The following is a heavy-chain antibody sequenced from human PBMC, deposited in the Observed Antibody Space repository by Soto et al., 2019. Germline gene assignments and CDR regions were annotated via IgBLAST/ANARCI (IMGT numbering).Heavy chain of an antibody. D-gene: IGHD3-22*01. J-gene: IGHJ5*02. CDR2: ISWNSGSI. Sequence: GGSLRLSCAASGFTFDDYAMHWVRQAPGKGLEWVSGISWNSGSIGYADSVKGRFTISRDNAKNSLYLQMNSLRAEDTALYYCAKDFGAYYSRNNWFDPWGQGTLVTVSS. V-gene: IGHV3-9*01. CDR3: AKDFGAYYSRNNWFDP. CDR1: GFTFDDYA.